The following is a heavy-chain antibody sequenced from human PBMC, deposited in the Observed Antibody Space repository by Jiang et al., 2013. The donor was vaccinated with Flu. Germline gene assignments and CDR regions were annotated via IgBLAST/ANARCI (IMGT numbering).Heavy chain of an antibody. D-gene: IGHD4-17*01. Sequence: LLKPSETLSLTCTVSGGSISSSNYYWGWIRQPPGKGLEWIGSIYYSGSTYYNPSLKSRVTISVDTSKNQFSLKLSSVTAADTAVYYCARLEADGDGMDVWGQGTTVTVSS. V-gene: IGHV4-39*01. CDR1: GGSISSSNYY. CDR3: ARLEADGDGMDV. J-gene: IGHJ6*02. CDR2: IYYSGST.